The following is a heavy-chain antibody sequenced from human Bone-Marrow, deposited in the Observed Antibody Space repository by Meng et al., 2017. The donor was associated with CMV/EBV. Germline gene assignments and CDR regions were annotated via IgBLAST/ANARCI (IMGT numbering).Heavy chain of an antibody. D-gene: IGHD3-9*01. J-gene: IGHJ5*02. V-gene: IGHV4-39*07. CDR1: GGSISSSSYY. Sequence: SETLSPTCTVPGGSISSSSYYGGWIRQPPGKGLEWIGSIYYSGSTYYNPSLKSRVTISVDTSKNQFSLKLRSATPADTAVYFCARVLAGAGPSLTPWGQGTLVTVSS. CDR3: ARVLAGAGPSLTP. CDR2: IYYSGST.